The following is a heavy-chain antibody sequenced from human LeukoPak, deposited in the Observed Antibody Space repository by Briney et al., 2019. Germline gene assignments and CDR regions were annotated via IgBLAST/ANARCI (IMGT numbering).Heavy chain of an antibody. CDR2: INPNSGGT. D-gene: IGHD6-19*01. V-gene: IGHV1-2*02. J-gene: IGHJ4*02. CDR1: GYTFTGYY. Sequence: GASVTVSCKASGYTFTGYYMHWVRQAPGQGLEWMGWINPNSGGTNYAQKFQGRVTMTRDTSISTAYMELSRLRSDDTAVYYCARIYSSGWYDDYFDYWGQGTLVTVSS. CDR3: ARIYSSGWYDDYFDY.